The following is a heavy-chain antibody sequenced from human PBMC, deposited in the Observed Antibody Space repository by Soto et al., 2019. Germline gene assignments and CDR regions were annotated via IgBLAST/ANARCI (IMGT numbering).Heavy chain of an antibody. CDR2: IYSGGST. CDR1: GFTVSSNY. CDR3: ARDFVSGSYYVGEYYYYGMDV. V-gene: IGHV3-53*01. Sequence: LRLSCAASGFTVSSNYMSWVRQAPGKGLEWVSVIYSGGSTYYADSVKGRFTISRDNSKNTLYLQMNSLRAEDTAVYYCARDFVSGSYYVGEYYYYGMDVWGQGTTVTVSS. J-gene: IGHJ6*02. D-gene: IGHD1-26*01.